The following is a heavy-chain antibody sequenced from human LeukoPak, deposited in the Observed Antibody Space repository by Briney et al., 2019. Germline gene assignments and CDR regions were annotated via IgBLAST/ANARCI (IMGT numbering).Heavy chain of an antibody. Sequence: GGSLRLSCAASGFTVSSNYMSWVRQAPGKGLEWVSVIYSGGSTYYADSVKGRFTISRDNAKNSLYLQVNSLRAEDTAVYYCAKDAGAKYYFDYWGQGTLVTVSS. D-gene: IGHD4-17*01. CDR2: IYSGGST. CDR3: AKDAGAKYYFDY. J-gene: IGHJ4*02. CDR1: GFTVSSNY. V-gene: IGHV3-53*01.